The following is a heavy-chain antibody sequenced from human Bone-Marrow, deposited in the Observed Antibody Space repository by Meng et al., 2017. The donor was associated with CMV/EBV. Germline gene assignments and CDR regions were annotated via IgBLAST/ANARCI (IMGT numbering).Heavy chain of an antibody. D-gene: IGHD1-26*01. CDR1: GFSFSTYS. CDR3: ARDLYSGTYYPSAY. Sequence: GGSLRLSCAASGFSFSTYSMNWVRQAPGKGLEWVSFISSDSTAVYYADSVKGRFTISRDNAKNSLYLQMNSLRAEDTAVYFCARDLYSGTYYPSAYWGQGTLVTVSS. J-gene: IGHJ4*02. V-gene: IGHV3-48*04. CDR2: ISSDSTAV.